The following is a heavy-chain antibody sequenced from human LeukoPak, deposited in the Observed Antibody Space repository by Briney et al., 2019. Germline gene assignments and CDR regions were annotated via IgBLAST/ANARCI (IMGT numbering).Heavy chain of an antibody. CDR1: GFTFTSSA. V-gene: IGHV1-58*02. CDR2: IVVGSGNT. CDR3: AAHPYYDILTGYYSLDY. Sequence: ASVKVSCKASGFTFTSSAMQWVRQARGQRLEWIGWIVVGSGNTNYAQKFQERVTITRDMSTSTAYMELSSLRSEDTAVYYCAAHPYYDILTGYYSLDYWGQGTLVTVSS. J-gene: IGHJ4*02. D-gene: IGHD3-9*01.